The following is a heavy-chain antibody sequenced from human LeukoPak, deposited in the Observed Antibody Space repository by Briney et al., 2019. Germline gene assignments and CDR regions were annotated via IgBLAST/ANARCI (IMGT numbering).Heavy chain of an antibody. CDR2: ISSGSGYI. Sequence: GGSLRLSCAASEFTFSTYSMNWVRQAPGKGLEWVSSISSGSGYIFYADSVKGRFTISRDNAKNSLYLQMNSLRAEDTAVYYCARDLGGDYRFDYWGQGPLGSVSS. CDR1: EFTFSTYS. D-gene: IGHD4-17*01. CDR3: ARDLGGDYRFDY. J-gene: IGHJ4*02. V-gene: IGHV3-21*01.